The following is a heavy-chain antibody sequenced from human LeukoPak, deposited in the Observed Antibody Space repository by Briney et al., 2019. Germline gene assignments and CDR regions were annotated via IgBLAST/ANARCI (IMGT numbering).Heavy chain of an antibody. D-gene: IGHD4-17*01. CDR3: ARDNDDGHYVGCFDP. J-gene: IGHJ5*02. CDR1: GASISSGYYY. Sequence: PSQTLSLTCTVSGASISSGYYYWRWLRQSLGKGLEWIGYIYYSGTTYYSPSLKNRLTISLDTPKNHLSLKLTSVTAADTAIYYCARDNDDGHYVGCFDPSGQGTLVTVSS. V-gene: IGHV4-30-4*01. CDR2: IYYSGTT.